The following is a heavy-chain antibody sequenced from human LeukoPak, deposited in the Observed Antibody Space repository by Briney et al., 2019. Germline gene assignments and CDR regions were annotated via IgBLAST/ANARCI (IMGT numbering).Heavy chain of an antibody. CDR2: INHSVST. J-gene: IGHJ5*02. D-gene: IGHD3-10*01. CDR1: GGSFSGYY. CDR3: ARTTPSYGSGSYYPDP. V-gene: IGHV4-34*01. Sequence: SETLSLTCAVYGGSFSGYYWSWIRQPPGKGLEWIGEINHSVSTNYNPSLKSRVTTSVDTSKNQFSVKLSSVTAADTAVYYCARTTPSYGSGSYYPDPWGQGTLVTVSS.